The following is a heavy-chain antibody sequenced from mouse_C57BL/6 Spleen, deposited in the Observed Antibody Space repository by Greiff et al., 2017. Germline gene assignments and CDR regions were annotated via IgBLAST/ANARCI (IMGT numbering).Heavy chain of an antibody. J-gene: IGHJ2*01. Sequence: QVQLQQPGAELVMPGASVKLSCKASGYTFTSYWMHWVKQRPGQGLEWIGEIDPSDSYTNYTQKFKGKSTLTVDKSSSTAYMQLSSLTSEDSAVYYCAIAGIRPWCFDYWGQGTTLTVSS. CDR2: IDPSDSYT. CDR3: AIAGIRPWCFDY. V-gene: IGHV1-69*01. D-gene: IGHD1-2*01. CDR1: GYTFTSYW.